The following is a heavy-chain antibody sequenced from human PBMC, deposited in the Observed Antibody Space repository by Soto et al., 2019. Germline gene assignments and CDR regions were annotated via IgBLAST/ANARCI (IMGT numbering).Heavy chain of an antibody. J-gene: IGHJ4*02. CDR3: ARLDCSGGSCYHYCFER. Sequence: PGESLRLACAAYGFTFSASAMHWVRQVSGEGLIGVGRIRSNGRTAYAASMQDRFTISRDDLKKTAYMQLNSLKTDDTAADYCARLDCSGGSCYHYCFERWGQGAPVTVSS. CDR2: IRSNGRT. CDR1: GFTFSASA. V-gene: IGHV3-73*01. D-gene: IGHD2-15*01.